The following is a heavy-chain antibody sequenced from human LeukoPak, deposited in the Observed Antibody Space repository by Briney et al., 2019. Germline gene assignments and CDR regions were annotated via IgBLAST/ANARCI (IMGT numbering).Heavy chain of an antibody. D-gene: IGHD3-10*01. CDR2: ISSSSSYI. Sequence: GGSLRLSCAASGFTFSSYSMTWVRQAPGKGLEWVSSISSSSSYIYYADSVKGRFTISRDNAKNSLYLQMNSLRAEDTAVYYCARDEVGLVRRDYWGQGTLVTVSS. V-gene: IGHV3-21*01. J-gene: IGHJ4*02. CDR3: ARDEVGLVRRDY. CDR1: GFTFSSYS.